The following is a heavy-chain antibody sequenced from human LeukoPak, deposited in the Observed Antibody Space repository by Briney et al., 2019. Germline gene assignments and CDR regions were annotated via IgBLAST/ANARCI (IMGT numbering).Heavy chain of an antibody. CDR3: ARVPDFDYYYYGMDV. Sequence: KVSCRVSGGTFSSYAISWVRQAPGQGVEWMGGIIPIFGTANYAQKFQGRGTITADKSTSTAYMELSSLRSEDTAVYYCARVPDFDYYYYGMDVWGKGTTVTVSS. V-gene: IGHV1-69*06. CDR2: IIPIFGTA. D-gene: IGHD2-21*02. J-gene: IGHJ6*04. CDR1: GGTFSSYA.